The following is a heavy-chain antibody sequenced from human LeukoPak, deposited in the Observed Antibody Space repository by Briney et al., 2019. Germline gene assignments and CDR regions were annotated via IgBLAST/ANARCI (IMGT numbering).Heavy chain of an antibody. V-gene: IGHV1-2*06. CDR2: ISPNNGDT. CDR3: ARFGAPQWSGAPLGINAFDM. D-gene: IGHD3-16*01. Sequence: ASVQVSCKASGYTFTGYYIHWVRQAPGQGLEWMGRISPNNGDTRNAQKFQGRVTMTRDTSITTVYMELSRLRSDDTAVYYCARFGAPQWSGAPLGINAFDMWGQGTMVTVSS. CDR1: GYTFTGYY. J-gene: IGHJ3*02.